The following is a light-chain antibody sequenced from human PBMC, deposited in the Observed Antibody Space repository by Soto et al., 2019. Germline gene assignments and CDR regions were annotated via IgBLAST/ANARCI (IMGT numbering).Light chain of an antibody. CDR1: QSINSN. V-gene: IGKV3-15*01. CDR2: RAS. J-gene: IGKJ4*01. Sequence: IVMTQSPATLSVSPGERATLSCRASQSINSNLAWYQQKPGQAPRLLMFRASIRATGFPARFSGSGSGTEFNITISRLEPEDFAVYYCQQFSSYPLTFGGGTKVDIK. CDR3: QQFSSYPLT.